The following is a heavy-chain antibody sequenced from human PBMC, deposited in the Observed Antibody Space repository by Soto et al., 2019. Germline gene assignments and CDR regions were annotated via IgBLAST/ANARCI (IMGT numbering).Heavy chain of an antibody. Sequence: QVQLVQSGAEVKKPGSSVKVSCKASGGTFSSYAISWVRQAPGQGLEWMGGIIPIFGTANYAQKFQGRVTITADESTSTAYMELSSPRSEDTAVYYCARVPYSSGWPTRVFFEYWGQGTLVTVSS. D-gene: IGHD6-19*01. CDR2: IIPIFGTA. CDR1: GGTFSSYA. CDR3: ARVPYSSGWPTRVFFEY. V-gene: IGHV1-69*01. J-gene: IGHJ4*02.